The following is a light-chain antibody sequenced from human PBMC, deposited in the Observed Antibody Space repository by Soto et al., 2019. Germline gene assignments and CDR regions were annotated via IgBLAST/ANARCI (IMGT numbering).Light chain of an antibody. J-gene: IGLJ2*01. CDR1: SSDVGGYNY. CDR3: CSYTSSNSLV. CDR2: EVT. Sequence: QSVLTQPASVSGSPGQSITISCTGTSSDVGGYNYVSWYQQHPGKAPKLMIYEVTNRPSGVSNRFSGSKSGNTASLTISGLQAEDEADYYCCSYTSSNSLVFGGGTKQTVL. V-gene: IGLV2-14*01.